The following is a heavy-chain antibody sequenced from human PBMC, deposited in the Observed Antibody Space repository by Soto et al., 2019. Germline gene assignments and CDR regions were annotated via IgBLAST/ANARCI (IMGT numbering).Heavy chain of an antibody. D-gene: IGHD6-19*01. CDR3: ARHKAYSSGWPEFDY. CDR2: TYYRSKWYN. CDR1: GDSVSSNSAA. J-gene: IGHJ4*02. V-gene: IGHV6-1*01. Sequence: PSPNLSLPCAISGDSVSSNSAAWNWIRQSPSRGLEWLGRTYYRSKWYNDYAVSVKSRITINPDTSKNQFSLQLNSVTPEDTAVYYCARHKAYSSGWPEFDYWGQGTLVTVSS.